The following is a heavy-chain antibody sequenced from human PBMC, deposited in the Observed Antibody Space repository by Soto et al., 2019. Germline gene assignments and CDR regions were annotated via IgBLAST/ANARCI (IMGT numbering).Heavy chain of an antibody. CDR1: GYTFTSYY. D-gene: IGHD3-3*01. Sequence: GASVKVSCKASGYTFTSYYMHWVRQAPGQGLEWMGIINPSGGSTSYAQKFQGRVTMTRDTSTSTVYMELSSLRSEDTAVYYCSITDPRPRVLKDYYMDVWGKGTTVTVSS. CDR2: INPSGGST. CDR3: SITDPRPRVLKDYYMDV. V-gene: IGHV1-46*03. J-gene: IGHJ6*03.